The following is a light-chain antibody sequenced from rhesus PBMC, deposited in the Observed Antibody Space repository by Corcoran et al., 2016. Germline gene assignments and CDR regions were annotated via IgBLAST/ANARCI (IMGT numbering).Light chain of an antibody. CDR2: GAS. CDR1: QSVSSY. Sequence: EIVMTQSPATLSLSPGERATLSCRASQSVSSYVAWYQQKPEQAPRLLSHGASSRATGIPDRFSGSGSGTDFTLIISGLEPEDVGVYYCQQYNNWDSFGQGTKVEIK. V-gene: IGKV3S9*01. J-gene: IGKJ2*01. CDR3: QQYNNWDS.